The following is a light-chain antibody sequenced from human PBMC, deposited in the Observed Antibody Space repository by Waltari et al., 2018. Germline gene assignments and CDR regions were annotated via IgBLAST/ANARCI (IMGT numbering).Light chain of an antibody. CDR2: SAS. V-gene: IGKV3-15*01. J-gene: IGKJ4*01. Sequence: EIVMTQSPATLSVSPGERATLTCRASQSISSNLAWYQQKPGQAPRLLIYSASAGATGVPARFSGSVSGTEFTLTISSLQSEDFAVYYCQQYNNWPLTFGGGTKVEIK. CDR1: QSISSN. CDR3: QQYNNWPLT.